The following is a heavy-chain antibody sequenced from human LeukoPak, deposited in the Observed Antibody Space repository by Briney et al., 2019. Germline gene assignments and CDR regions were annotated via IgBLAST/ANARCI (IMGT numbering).Heavy chain of an antibody. J-gene: IGHJ4*02. CDR2: ISSNGDNT. CDR1: GFTFSTYV. CDR3: VRGTGY. Sequence: GGSLRLSCSVSGFTFSTYVMHWVRQAPGKGLEYVSAISSNGDNTYYADSVRGRFTISRDNSKNTLYLQTSSLRADDTAVYYCVRGTGYWGQGTLVTVSS. V-gene: IGHV3-64D*06.